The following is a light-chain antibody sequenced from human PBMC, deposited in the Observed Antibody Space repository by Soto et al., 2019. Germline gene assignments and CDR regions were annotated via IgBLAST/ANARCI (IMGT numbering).Light chain of an antibody. J-gene: IGKJ1*01. V-gene: IGKV3-20*01. CDR1: QSVAGSY. Sequence: DIVLTQSPGTLSLSPGERATLSCRASQSVAGSYLAWYQHQRGQAPRLLIYAASSRATGIPDRFSGTGSGTDFTLTISRLEPEDFAVYYCQQYGSSPRTFGQGTKVEIK. CDR2: AAS. CDR3: QQYGSSPRT.